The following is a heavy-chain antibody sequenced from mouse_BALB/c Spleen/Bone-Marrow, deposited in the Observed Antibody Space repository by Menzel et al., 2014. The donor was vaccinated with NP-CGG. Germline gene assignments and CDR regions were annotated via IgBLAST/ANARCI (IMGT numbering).Heavy chain of an antibody. V-gene: IGHV5-17*02. CDR3: ARDVPLYDVGYFDY. Sequence: VQLQQSGGGLVQPGGSRKLSCAASGFTFSSFGMHWVRQAPEKGLEWVAYISSGSSTIYYAATVKGRFTISRDNPKNTLFLQMTSLRSEDTAMYYCARDVPLYDVGYFDYWGQGTTLTVPS. CDR1: GFTFSSFG. CDR2: ISSGSSTI. J-gene: IGHJ2*01. D-gene: IGHD2-14*01.